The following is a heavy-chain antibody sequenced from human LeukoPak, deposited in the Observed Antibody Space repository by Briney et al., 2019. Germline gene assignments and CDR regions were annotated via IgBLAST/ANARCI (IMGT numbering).Heavy chain of an antibody. CDR1: GYTFISYD. Sequence: ASVKVSCKASGYTFISYDINWVRQATGQGLEWMGWMNPNSGNTGYAQKFQGRVTMTRNTSISTAYMELSSLRSEDTAVYYCARKGYYDFWSGLKAYNWFDPWGQGTLVTVSS. V-gene: IGHV1-8*01. J-gene: IGHJ5*02. D-gene: IGHD3-3*01. CDR3: ARKGYYDFWSGLKAYNWFDP. CDR2: MNPNSGNT.